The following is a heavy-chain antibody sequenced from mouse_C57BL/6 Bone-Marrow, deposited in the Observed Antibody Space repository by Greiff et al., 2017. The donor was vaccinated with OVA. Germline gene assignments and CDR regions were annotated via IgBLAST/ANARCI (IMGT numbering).Heavy chain of an antibody. D-gene: IGHD4-1*01. J-gene: IGHJ2*01. V-gene: IGHV14-4*01. CDR2: IDPEIGDT. CDR1: GFTFTDDY. Sequence: EVQLVESGAELVRPGASVKLSCTASGFTFTDDYMHWVKQRPEQGLEWIGWIDPEIGDTEYASKFQGKATITADTSSNTAYLQLSSLTSEDTADYYCTTELTVDYWGQGTTLTVSS. CDR3: TTELTVDY.